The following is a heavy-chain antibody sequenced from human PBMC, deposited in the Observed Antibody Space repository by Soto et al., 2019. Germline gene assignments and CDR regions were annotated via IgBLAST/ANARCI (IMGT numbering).Heavy chain of an antibody. J-gene: IGHJ4*02. D-gene: IGHD6-13*01. Sequence: QVQLQQWGAGLLKPSETLSLTCAVYGGSFSGYYWSWIRQPPGKGLEWIGEINHSGSTNYNPSLKSRVTISVHTSKTQFSLKLSSVTAADTAVYYCASQAERIAAAGTQVDYWGQGTLVTVSS. CDR1: GGSFSGYY. CDR3: ASQAERIAAAGTQVDY. V-gene: IGHV4-34*01. CDR2: INHSGST.